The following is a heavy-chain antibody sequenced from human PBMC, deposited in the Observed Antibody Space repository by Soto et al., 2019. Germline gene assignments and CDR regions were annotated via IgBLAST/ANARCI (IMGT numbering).Heavy chain of an antibody. V-gene: IGHV3-11*01. Sequence: GASLRLSCAASGFTFSDYYLSWIRQAPGKGLEWISYISNSGSTLYYADSVRGRFTISRDKAKNSLFLQMNSLRAEDTAVYYCAKDSRSYHGSGSFPDYWGQGTQVTVSS. D-gene: IGHD3-10*01. CDR3: AKDSRSYHGSGSFPDY. CDR1: GFTFSDYY. J-gene: IGHJ4*02. CDR2: ISNSGSTL.